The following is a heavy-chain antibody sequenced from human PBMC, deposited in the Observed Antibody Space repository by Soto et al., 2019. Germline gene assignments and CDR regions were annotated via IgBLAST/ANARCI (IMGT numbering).Heavy chain of an antibody. J-gene: IGHJ5*02. CDR3: ARPFCSGGSCYSGCFDP. D-gene: IGHD2-15*01. CDR2: INAGNGNT. Sequence: ASVKVSCKASGYTFTSYAMHWVRLAPGQRLEWMGWINAGNGNTKYSQKFQGRVTITRDTSASTAYMELSSLRSEDTAVYYCARPFCSGGSCYSGCFDPWGQGTLVTVSS. V-gene: IGHV1-3*01. CDR1: GYTFTSYA.